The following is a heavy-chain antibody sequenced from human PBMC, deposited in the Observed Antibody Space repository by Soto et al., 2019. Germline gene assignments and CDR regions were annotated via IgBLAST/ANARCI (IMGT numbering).Heavy chain of an antibody. CDR2: ISYDGSNK. D-gene: IGHD2-15*01. Sequence: QVQLVESGGGVVQPGRSLRLSCAASGFTFSSYGMHWVRQAPGKGLEWVAVISYDGSNKYYADSVKGRFTISRDNSKNPLYLQMNSLRAEDTAVYYCARSIVVVAAINYWGQGTLVTVSS. CDR3: ARSIVVVAAINY. V-gene: IGHV3-30-3*01. CDR1: GFTFSSYG. J-gene: IGHJ4*02.